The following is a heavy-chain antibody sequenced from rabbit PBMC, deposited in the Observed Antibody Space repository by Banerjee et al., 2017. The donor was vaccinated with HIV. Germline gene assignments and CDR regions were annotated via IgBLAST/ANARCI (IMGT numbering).Heavy chain of an antibody. CDR2: IDAGDAKT. CDR1: GFDFSSNY. D-gene: IGHD4-1*01. J-gene: IGHJ4*01. CDR3: ARDLAGVIGWNFNL. Sequence: EESGGGLVQPGESLKLSCKASGFDFSSNYYMCWVRQAPGKGLEWIASIDAGDAKTLYASWVNGRFTISRSTSLNTVTLQVTSLTAADTATYFCARDLAGVIGWNFNLWGPGTLVTVS. V-gene: IGHV1S47*01.